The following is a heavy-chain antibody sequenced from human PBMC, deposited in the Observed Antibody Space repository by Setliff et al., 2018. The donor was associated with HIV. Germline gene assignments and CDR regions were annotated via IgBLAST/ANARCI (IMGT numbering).Heavy chain of an antibody. Sequence: SETLSLTCTVSGGSFSTYYWSWIRQPAGEGLEYIGRVHSTGTTIYNPSLKSRVTMSVDTSENQLSLKLRSVTTADTAVYYCARARITMTGGRLEPYAFDRWGQGTKVTVSS. D-gene: IGHD3-22*01. CDR3: ARARITMTGGRLEPYAFDR. J-gene: IGHJ3*01. CDR2: VHSTGTT. V-gene: IGHV4-4*07. CDR1: GGSFSTYY.